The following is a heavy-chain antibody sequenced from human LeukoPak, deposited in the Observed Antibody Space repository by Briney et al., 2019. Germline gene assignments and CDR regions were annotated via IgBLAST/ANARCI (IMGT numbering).Heavy chain of an antibody. CDR3: ARWEGYCSSTSCYTPYYYYGMDV. Sequence: GGSLRLSCAASGFTFSSYGMHWVRQAPGKGLEWVAVIWYDGSNKDYADSVKGRFTISRDNSKNTLYLQMNSLRAEDTAVYYCARWEGYCSSTSCYTPYYYYGMDVWGQGTTVTVSS. J-gene: IGHJ6*02. D-gene: IGHD2-2*02. CDR1: GFTFSSYG. CDR2: IWYDGSNK. V-gene: IGHV3-33*01.